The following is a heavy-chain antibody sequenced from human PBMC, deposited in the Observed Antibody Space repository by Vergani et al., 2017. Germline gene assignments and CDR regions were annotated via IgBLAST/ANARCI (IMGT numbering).Heavy chain of an antibody. CDR3: ADLYGDDGFSPF. J-gene: IGHJ4*02. CDR2: ISGDGDMT. D-gene: IGHD2-21*01. V-gene: IGHV3-74*03. CDR1: GFTFSSHW. Sequence: EVQLVESGGDLVRPGGSLRLSCAASGFTFSSHWMHWVRQPPGKGLVWVSRISGDGDMTKYADSVQGRFTISRDNTKNTVYLQINSLRAEDTAFYYCADLYGDDGFSPFWGQGTLVTVPS.